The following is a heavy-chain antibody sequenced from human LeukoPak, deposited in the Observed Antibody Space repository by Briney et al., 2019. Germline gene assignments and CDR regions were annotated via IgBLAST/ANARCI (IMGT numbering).Heavy chain of an antibody. V-gene: IGHV3-23*01. D-gene: IGHD1-26*01. CDR1: KFAFSNYA. Sequence: PGGSLRLSCAASKFAFSNYAMSWVRQAPGKGLEWVSAISGGGGNTYYADSVKGRFTISRDNSKNTLYLQMNSLRAEDTAAYYCGKNRYSGSLSPFDIWGQGTMVTVSS. J-gene: IGHJ3*02. CDR2: ISGGGGNT. CDR3: GKNRYSGSLSPFDI.